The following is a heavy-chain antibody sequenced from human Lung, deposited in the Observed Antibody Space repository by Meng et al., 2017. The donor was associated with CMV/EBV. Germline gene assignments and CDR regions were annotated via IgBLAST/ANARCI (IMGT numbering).Heavy chain of an antibody. Sequence: GSLRLXFPFSGDSISSSSYYWGWIRQPPGKGLEWIGSIYYSGSTNYNPSLKSRVTISIDTSKNQFSLKLSSVTAADTAVYYCATDQQYSSSIYWGQGTLVTVSS. D-gene: IGHD6-6*01. CDR2: IYYSGST. CDR3: ATDQQYSSSIY. CDR1: GDSISSSSYY. J-gene: IGHJ4*02. V-gene: IGHV4-39*07.